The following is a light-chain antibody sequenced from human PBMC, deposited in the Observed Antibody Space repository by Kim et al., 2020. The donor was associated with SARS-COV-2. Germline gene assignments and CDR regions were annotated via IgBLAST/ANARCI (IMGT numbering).Light chain of an antibody. CDR3: QQYYSTPQT. Sequence: ATINCKSSQSVLYSSNNKNYLAWYQQKPGQPPKLIIYWASTRESGVPDRFSGSGSGTDFTLTISSLQAEDVAVYYCQQYYSTPQTFGQGTKVDIK. V-gene: IGKV4-1*01. CDR1: QSVLYSSNNKNY. CDR2: WAS. J-gene: IGKJ1*01.